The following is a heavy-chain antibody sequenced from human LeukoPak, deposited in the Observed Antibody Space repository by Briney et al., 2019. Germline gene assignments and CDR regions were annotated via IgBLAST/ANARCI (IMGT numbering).Heavy chain of an antibody. D-gene: IGHD3-9*01. CDR3: ARQYYDILTGYDHNWFDP. J-gene: IGHJ5*02. CDR1: GYTFTGYY. V-gene: IGHV1-2*04. Sequence: ASVKVSCKASGYTFTGYYMHWVRQAPGQGLEWMGWINPNSGGTNYAQKFQGWVTMTRDTSISTAYMELSRLRSDDMAVYYCARQYYDILTGYDHNWFDPWGQGTLVTVSS. CDR2: INPNSGGT.